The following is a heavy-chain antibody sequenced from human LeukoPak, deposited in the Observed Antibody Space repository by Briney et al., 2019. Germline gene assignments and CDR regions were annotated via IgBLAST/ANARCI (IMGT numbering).Heavy chain of an antibody. V-gene: IGHV4-38-2*02. Sequence: TSETLSLTCTVSGNSISSGYYWGWIRPPPGKGLKWIGIISHSGNTYYNPSLKSRVTISVDKSKNQFSLKLSSVTAADTAVYYCARVGQQLVTFDYWGQGTLVTVSS. CDR2: ISHSGNT. D-gene: IGHD6-13*01. CDR3: ARVGQQLVTFDY. CDR1: GNSISSGYY. J-gene: IGHJ4*02.